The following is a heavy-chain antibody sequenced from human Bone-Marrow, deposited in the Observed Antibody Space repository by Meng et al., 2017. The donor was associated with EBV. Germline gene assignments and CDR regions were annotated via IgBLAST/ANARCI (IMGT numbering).Heavy chain of an antibody. V-gene: IGHV4-61*01. J-gene: IGHJ4*02. CDR2: IYYSGST. CDR3: ARDNVDTAMVPH. Sequence: VQLQGSGPGLVKPSETLSLTCTVSGGSVSSGSYYWSWIRQPPGKGLEWIGYIYYSGSTNYNPSLKSRVTISVDTSKNQFSLKLSSVTAADTAVYYCARDNVDTAMVPHWGQGTLVTVSS. CDR1: GGSVSSGSYY. D-gene: IGHD5-18*01.